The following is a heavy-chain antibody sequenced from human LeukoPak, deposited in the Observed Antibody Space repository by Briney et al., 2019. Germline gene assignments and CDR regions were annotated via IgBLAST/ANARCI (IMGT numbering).Heavy chain of an antibody. CDR3: ARASRWLAFDN. J-gene: IGHJ4*02. D-gene: IGHD6-19*01. CDR2: IYNGDNT. Sequence: QPGGSLRLSCAASRFTVSNXXMXXVRQAPGKGLEWVSVIYNGDNTYYADSVQGRFTISKDNSKNTLYLQMNSLRPEDTAVYFCARASRWLAFDNWGQGTLVTVSS. V-gene: IGHV3-66*01. CDR1: RFTVSNXX.